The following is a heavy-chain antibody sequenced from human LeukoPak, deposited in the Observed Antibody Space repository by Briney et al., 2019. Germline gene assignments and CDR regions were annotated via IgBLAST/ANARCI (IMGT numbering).Heavy chain of an antibody. D-gene: IGHD3-3*01. CDR1: GFTFSNYW. CDR3: ARVLDGGDY. V-gene: IGHV3-7*01. CDR2: IKQDGSEK. Sequence: GGSLRLSCAASGFTFSNYWMSWVRQAPGKGLEWVANIKQDGSEKYYVDSVKGRFTISRDNAKNSLYLQVNSLRAEDTAVYYCARVLDGGDYWGQGTLVTVSS. J-gene: IGHJ4*02.